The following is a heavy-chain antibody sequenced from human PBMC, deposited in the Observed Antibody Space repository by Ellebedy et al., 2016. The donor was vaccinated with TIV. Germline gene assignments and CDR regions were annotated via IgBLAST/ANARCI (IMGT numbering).Heavy chain of an antibody. CDR1: GGTFSSYA. Sequence: SVKVSXKASGGTFSSYAISWVRQAPGQGLEWMGGIIPIFGTANYAQKFQGRVTITADESTSTAYMELSSLRSEDTAVYYCASRLVVPAATRKVYYYYGMDVWGQGTTVTVSS. V-gene: IGHV1-69*13. CDR3: ASRLVVPAATRKVYYYYGMDV. CDR2: IIPIFGTA. J-gene: IGHJ6*02. D-gene: IGHD2-2*01.